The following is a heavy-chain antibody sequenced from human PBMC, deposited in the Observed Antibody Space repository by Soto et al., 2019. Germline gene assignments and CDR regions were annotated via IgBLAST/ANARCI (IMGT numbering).Heavy chain of an antibody. J-gene: IGHJ3*02. D-gene: IGHD2-2*01. CDR3: AREAGYCSRTSCYRRAFDT. V-gene: IGHV3-74*03. Sequence: EVQLVESGGDLVQPGGSLRLSWAASGFTFSGHWMHWVRQFRGKGLEWVSRINTDGGSSAYADSVKGRFTITRDNTKNTLDLQMTGLRAEDTAVYYCAREAGYCSRTSCYRRAFDTWGQGTTVTVSS. CDR1: GFTFSGHW. CDR2: INTDGGSS.